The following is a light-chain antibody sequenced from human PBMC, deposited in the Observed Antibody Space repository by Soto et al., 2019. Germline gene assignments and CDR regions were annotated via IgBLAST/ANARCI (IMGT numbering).Light chain of an antibody. CDR3: LQDYNYPLT. CDR2: AAS. J-gene: IGKJ4*01. V-gene: IGKV1-6*01. Sequence: AIQMTQSPSSLSASVGDRVTITCRASQVIRNDLGWYQQKPGKAPILLIYAASSLQSGVPSRFSGSGSGTDFTLTISSLQPEDFATYYCLQDYNYPLTFGGRTKVDIK. CDR1: QVIRND.